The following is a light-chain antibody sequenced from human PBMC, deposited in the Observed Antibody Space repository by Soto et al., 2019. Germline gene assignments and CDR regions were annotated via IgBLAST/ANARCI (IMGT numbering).Light chain of an antibody. CDR2: GAS. CDR3: QQYGGSPIT. V-gene: IGKV3-20*01. CDR1: QSIGTY. Sequence: EIVMTQSPATLSLSPGEGATLXXRASQSIGTYLAWYQHKPGQSPRVXISGASMRASGVPVRFSGSGSGTDFTLTISRLEPEDFAVYYCQQYGGSPITFGLGTRLEIK. J-gene: IGKJ5*01.